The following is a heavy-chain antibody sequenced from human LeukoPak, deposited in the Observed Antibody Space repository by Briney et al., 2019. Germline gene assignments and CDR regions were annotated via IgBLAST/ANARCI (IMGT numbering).Heavy chain of an antibody. Sequence: GGSLRLSCAASGFTFSGYEMNWIRQAPGKGLEWVSYISRSGTIISYADSVRGRLTISRDNAKNSLYLQMNSLRAEDTAVYYCARERDDYYFDYWGQGTLVTVSS. CDR3: ARERDDYYFDY. V-gene: IGHV3-48*03. D-gene: IGHD3-3*01. CDR1: GFTFSGYE. CDR2: ISRSGTII. J-gene: IGHJ4*02.